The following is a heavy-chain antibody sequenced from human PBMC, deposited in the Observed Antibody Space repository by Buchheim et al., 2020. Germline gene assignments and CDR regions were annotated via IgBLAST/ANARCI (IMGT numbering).Heavy chain of an antibody. D-gene: IGHD2-2*01. CDR3: ARVTSISWFDLGYNGMDV. V-gene: IGHV3-33*01. Sequence: QVQLVESGGGVVQPGRSLRLSCAASGFTFSSFGMHWVRQAPGKGLEWVAVIWYDGSKKYYADSVKGRFTISRDNSKNTLYLQMNSVTAEDTAVYYCARVTSISWFDLGYNGMDVWGQGTT. J-gene: IGHJ6*02. CDR2: IWYDGSKK. CDR1: GFTFSSFG.